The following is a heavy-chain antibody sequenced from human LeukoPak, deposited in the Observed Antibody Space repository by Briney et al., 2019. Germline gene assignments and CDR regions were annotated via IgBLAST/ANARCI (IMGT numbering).Heavy chain of an antibody. Sequence: GRSLTLSCAASGFTFSSYDMHWVRQAPGKGLEWVGDISYDGSNKYYADPEKRRITISRDNSKSTLYLQMNSLRAEDTDVYYCAKEHIVVVVAATPDYWGQGTLVTVSS. D-gene: IGHD2-15*01. J-gene: IGHJ4*02. CDR3: AKEHIVVVVAATPDY. V-gene: IGHV3-30*18. CDR1: GFTFSSYD. CDR2: ISYDGSNK.